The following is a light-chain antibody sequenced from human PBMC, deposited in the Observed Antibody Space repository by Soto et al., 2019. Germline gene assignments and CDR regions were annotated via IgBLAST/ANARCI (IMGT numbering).Light chain of an antibody. J-gene: IGKJ5*01. CDR1: QSVSTY. CDR2: DAS. V-gene: IGKV3-11*01. Sequence: EIVLTQSPVTLSLSPGERATLSCSASQSVSTYLAWFQHKPGQAPRLLIYDASTRATGIPARFSGSGSGTDFTLTISSLEPEDSAVYYCQQRHMWPIMFGQGTRLEIK. CDR3: QQRHMWPIM.